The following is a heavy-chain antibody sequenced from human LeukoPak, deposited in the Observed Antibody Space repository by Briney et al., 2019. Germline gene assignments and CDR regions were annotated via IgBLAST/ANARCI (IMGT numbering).Heavy chain of an antibody. CDR2: ICGSGGST. D-gene: IGHD2-15*01. Sequence: GGALRLSCVASVFTFCIDGMSWVRHGPGAGGGWGSPICGSGGSTYYADSVKGRFTISRDNSKNTLYLQMNNLGAEDTAVYYCARVLVVAEYYYYYMDVWGKGNTVTISS. J-gene: IGHJ6*03. V-gene: IGHV3-23*01. CDR1: VFTFCIDG. CDR3: ARVLVVAEYYYYYMDV.